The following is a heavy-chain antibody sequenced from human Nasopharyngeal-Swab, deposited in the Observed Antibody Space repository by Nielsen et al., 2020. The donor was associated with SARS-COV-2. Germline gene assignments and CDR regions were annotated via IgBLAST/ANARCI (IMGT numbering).Heavy chain of an antibody. CDR3: AKDEAWVFVGPNTEMILFH. CDR1: GYTFTNYA. CDR2: ISGDNGNT. Sequence: ASVKVSCKASGYTFTNYAITWVRQVPGQGLEWVGWISGDNGNTNYAQKVRGRATMTTDTSTSTAYLELRSLRSDDTAIYYCAKDEAWVFVGPNTEMILFHWGQGTLVTVSS. V-gene: IGHV1-18*01. J-gene: IGHJ4*02. D-gene: IGHD5-24*01.